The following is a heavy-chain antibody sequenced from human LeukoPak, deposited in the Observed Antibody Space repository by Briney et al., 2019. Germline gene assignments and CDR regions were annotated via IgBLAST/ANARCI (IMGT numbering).Heavy chain of an antibody. CDR2: ITDSGGNT. V-gene: IGHV3-23*01. CDR1: EFPFRNYA. CDR3: AKGSSSSRPYYFDY. Sequence: GGSLRLSCAASEFPFRNYAMSWVRQAPGKGLEWVSAITDSGGNTYHADSVKGRFTISRDNSKNTLFLQMYSLRVENTAVYYCAKGSSSSRPYYFDYWGQGTLVTVSS. D-gene: IGHD6-6*01. J-gene: IGHJ4*02.